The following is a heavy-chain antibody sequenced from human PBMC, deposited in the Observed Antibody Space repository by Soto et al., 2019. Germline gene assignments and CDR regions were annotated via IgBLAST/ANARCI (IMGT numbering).Heavy chain of an antibody. J-gene: IGHJ4*02. CDR1: GFTFSDHH. CDR3: ARLMGTSFDL. CDR2: ARNKAHSYTT. V-gene: IGHV3-72*01. D-gene: IGHD2-8*01. Sequence: EVQLVESGGGLVQPGGSLSLSCAASGFTFSDHHMDWVRQAPGKGLEWVGRARNKAHSYTTVYAASVKGRFTISRDDSKTSLSLQMNSLKTEDTAVYFCARLMGTSFDLWGQGTLVAVSS.